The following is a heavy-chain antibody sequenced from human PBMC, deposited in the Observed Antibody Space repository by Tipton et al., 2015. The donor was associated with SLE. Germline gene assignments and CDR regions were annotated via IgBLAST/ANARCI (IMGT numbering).Heavy chain of an antibody. D-gene: IGHD7-27*01. J-gene: IGHJ2*01. Sequence: TLSLTCAVSGGSINSGDYSWSWIRQPPGKGLEWIGYIFHSGNAYYNPSLKSRVTISVDMSRNQFSLRLDSVTAADTAVYYCARHAWGSNWYFDLWGRGTLVTVSS. CDR3: ARHAWGSNWYFDL. V-gene: IGHV4-30-2*01. CDR2: IFHSGNA. CDR1: GGSINSGDYS.